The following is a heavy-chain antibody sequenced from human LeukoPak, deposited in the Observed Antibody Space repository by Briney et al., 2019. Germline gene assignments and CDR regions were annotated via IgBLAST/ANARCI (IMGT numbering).Heavy chain of an antibody. CDR3: AKGDRSSWLTYYYYYYGMDV. CDR2: ISYDGSNK. CDR1: GFTFSSYG. Sequence: GGSLRLSCAASGFTFSSYGMHWVRQAPGKGLEWVAVISYDGSNKYYADSVKGRFTISRDNSKNTLYLQMNSLRAEDTAVYYCAKGDRSSWLTYYYYYYGMDVWGQGTTVTVSS. V-gene: IGHV3-30*18. J-gene: IGHJ6*02. D-gene: IGHD6-13*01.